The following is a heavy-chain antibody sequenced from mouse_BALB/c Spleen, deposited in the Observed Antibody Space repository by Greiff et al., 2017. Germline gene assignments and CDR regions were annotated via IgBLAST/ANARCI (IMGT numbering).Heavy chain of an antibody. V-gene: IGHV2-9*02. CDR2: IWAGGST. Sequence: VKLVESGPGLVAPSQSLSITCTVSGFSLTSYGVHWVRQPPGKGLEWLGVIWAGGSTNYNSALMSRLSISKDNSKSQVFLKMNSLQTDDTAMYYCARDQGTDYDAYAMDYWGQGTSVTVSS. CDR3: ARDQGTDYDAYAMDY. D-gene: IGHD2-4*01. J-gene: IGHJ4*01. CDR1: GFSLTSYG.